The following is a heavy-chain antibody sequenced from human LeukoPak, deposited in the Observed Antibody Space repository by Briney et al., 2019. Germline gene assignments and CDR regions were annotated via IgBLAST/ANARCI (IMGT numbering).Heavy chain of an antibody. Sequence: PGGSLRLSCAASGLTFSSYAMSWVRQAPGKGLEWVSGISGSAFSTDYADSVKGRFTISRDNSRNTLYLQMNSLRGDDTAVYYCVTGLGVDDNWGQGTLVTVSS. D-gene: IGHD3-10*01. J-gene: IGHJ4*02. V-gene: IGHV3-23*01. CDR2: ISGSAFST. CDR1: GLTFSSYA. CDR3: VTGLGVDDN.